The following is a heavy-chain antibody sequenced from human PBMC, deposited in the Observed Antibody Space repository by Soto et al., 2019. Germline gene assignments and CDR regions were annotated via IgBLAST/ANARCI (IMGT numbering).Heavy chain of an antibody. CDR2: INPKSGDI. CDR1: GYTFTAYY. Sequence: QVHLVQSAAEVKKPGASVKVSCKASGYTFTAYYIHWVRQAPGQGLEWMGWINPKSGDIIYAQSFQGRVTMTTDTSINAAYMELSSRRSDDAAVYYCTRVVIGVTTHEAFDVWGQGTMVTGSS. D-gene: IGHD2-21*02. J-gene: IGHJ3*01. V-gene: IGHV1-2*02. CDR3: TRVVIGVTTHEAFDV.